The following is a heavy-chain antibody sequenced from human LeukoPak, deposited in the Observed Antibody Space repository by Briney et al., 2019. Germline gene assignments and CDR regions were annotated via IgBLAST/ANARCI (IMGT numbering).Heavy chain of an antibody. J-gene: IGHJ6*03. V-gene: IGHV3-20*04. Sequence: GGSLRLSCAASGFTFDDYGMSWVRHAPGKGLEWVSGINWNGGSTGYAGSVKGRFTISRDNAKNSLYLQMNSLRAEDTALYYCARAPIVVVPAAMTTHLYYYYYMDVWGKGTTVTVSS. CDR1: GFTFDDYG. D-gene: IGHD2-2*01. CDR3: ARAPIVVVPAAMTTHLYYYYYMDV. CDR2: INWNGGST.